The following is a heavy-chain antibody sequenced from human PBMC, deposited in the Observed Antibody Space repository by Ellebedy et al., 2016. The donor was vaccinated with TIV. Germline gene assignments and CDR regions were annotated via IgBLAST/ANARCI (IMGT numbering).Heavy chain of an antibody. J-gene: IGHJ4*02. Sequence: GSLRLSCTVSGFSISSGYPWGWVRQAPGKGLEWIGSVYHSGITYYNPSLKSRVTLSVDTSMNQFSLKVTSVTAADTAVYFCAGDYGDTRNYFDFWGQGSLVTVSS. D-gene: IGHD4-17*01. CDR3: AGDYGDTRNYFDF. V-gene: IGHV4-38-2*02. CDR2: VYHSGIT. CDR1: GFSISSGYP.